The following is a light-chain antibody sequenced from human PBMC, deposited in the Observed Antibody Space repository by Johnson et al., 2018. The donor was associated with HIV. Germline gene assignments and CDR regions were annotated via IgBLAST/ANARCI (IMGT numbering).Light chain of an antibody. CDR1: SSNIGNNY. J-gene: IGLJ1*01. CDR3: GTWDSSLSAYV. Sequence: QSVLTQPPSVSAAPGQKVTISCSGSSSNIGNNYVSWYQQLPGTAPKLLIFDNNKRPSGIPDRFSASKSGTSATLVITGLQTGDEADYYCGTWDSSLSAYVFGTGTKVTVL. CDR2: DNN. V-gene: IGLV1-51*01.